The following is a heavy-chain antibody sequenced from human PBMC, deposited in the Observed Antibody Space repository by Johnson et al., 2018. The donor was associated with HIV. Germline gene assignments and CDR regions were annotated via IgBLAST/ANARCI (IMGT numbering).Heavy chain of an antibody. D-gene: IGHD3-22*01. J-gene: IGHJ3*01. CDR2: IRWHSGDV. CDR1: GFSFDDYA. Sequence: VQLVESGGGLVQPGRSLRLSCVASGFSFDDYAMHWVRQAPGKGLEWVSGIRWHSGDVGYAASVEGRVTISRDNARNSLYLQMNSLRPEDTALYYCAKGPRITMIVVVAAAFDVWGQGTMVTVSS. CDR3: AKGPRITMIVVVAAAFDV. V-gene: IGHV3-9*01.